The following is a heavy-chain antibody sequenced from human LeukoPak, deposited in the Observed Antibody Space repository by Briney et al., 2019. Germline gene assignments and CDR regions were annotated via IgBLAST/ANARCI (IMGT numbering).Heavy chain of an antibody. CDR3: VRVAVAGNPNNWFDP. J-gene: IGHJ5*02. D-gene: IGHD6-19*01. V-gene: IGHV3-33*01. CDR2: IWYDGSNK. Sequence: GGSLRLSCAASGFTFSNYGMHWVRQAPGKGLEWVAVIWYDGSNKYYADSVKGRFTISRDNSKNTLYLQMNSLRAEDTAVYYCVRVAVAGNPNNWFDPWGQGTLVTVSS. CDR1: GFTFSNYG.